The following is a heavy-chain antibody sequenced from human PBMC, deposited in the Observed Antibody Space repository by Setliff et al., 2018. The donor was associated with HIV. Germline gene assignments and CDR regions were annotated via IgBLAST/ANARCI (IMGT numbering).Heavy chain of an antibody. CDR2: ISVDGSGK. D-gene: IGHD3-22*01. CDR3: AREGGSSGYCGYFDY. V-gene: IGHV3-30*01. CDR1: GFTFSDSV. Sequence: GGSLRLSCTASGFTFSDSVMHWVRQPPGKGLEWVAAISVDGSGKFYADSVKGRFNISRDNSRNTLYLQMNSLRDEDTAVYYCAREGGSSGYCGYFDYWGQGTLVTVSS. J-gene: IGHJ4*02.